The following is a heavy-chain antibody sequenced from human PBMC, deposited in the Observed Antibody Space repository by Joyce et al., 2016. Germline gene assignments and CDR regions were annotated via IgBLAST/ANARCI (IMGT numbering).Heavy chain of an antibody. Sequence: EVQLLESGGGLVQPGGSLRLSCAASGFTFSSYAMIWVRQAPGKGLWWVSVIAGTTGKIKYADSGKGRFIISRDNSNNTLFLQMNSLKTEDTALYYCARRRGSSSPDLDFWGQGTLVTVSS. J-gene: IGHJ4*02. CDR1: GFTFSSYA. CDR3: ARRRGSSSPDLDF. D-gene: IGHD2-2*01. CDR2: IAGTTGKI. V-gene: IGHV3-23*01.